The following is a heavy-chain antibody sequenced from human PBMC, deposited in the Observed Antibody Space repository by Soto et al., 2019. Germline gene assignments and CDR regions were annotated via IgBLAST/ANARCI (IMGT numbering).Heavy chain of an antibody. CDR1: GGSVSRVSYY. CDR3: AASISIFGVVPF. CDR2: VYYSGST. Sequence: SETLSLTCNASGGSVSRVSYYWSWIWQSPGKGLEWIGYVYYSGSTNYNPSLKSRVTISVDTSKNQFSLKLRSVTAADTAVYYCAASISIFGVVPFWGQGTLVTVSS. D-gene: IGHD3-3*01. J-gene: IGHJ4*02. V-gene: IGHV4-61*01.